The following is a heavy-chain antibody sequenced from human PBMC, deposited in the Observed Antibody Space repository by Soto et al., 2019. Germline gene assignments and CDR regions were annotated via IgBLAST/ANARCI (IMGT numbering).Heavy chain of an antibody. J-gene: IGHJ6*02. Sequence: NPSETLSLTCAVYGGSFSGYYWSWIRQPPGKGLEWIGEINHSGSTNYNPSLKSRVTISVDTSKNQFSLKLSSVTAADTAVYYCARNGRTGIAAAGFFSYYYGMDVWGQGTTVTVSS. CDR3: ARNGRTGIAAAGFFSYYYGMDV. CDR1: GGSFSGYY. CDR2: INHSGST. V-gene: IGHV4-34*01. D-gene: IGHD6-13*01.